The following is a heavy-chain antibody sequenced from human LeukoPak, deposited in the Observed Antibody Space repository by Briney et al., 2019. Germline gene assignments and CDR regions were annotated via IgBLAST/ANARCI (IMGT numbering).Heavy chain of an antibody. CDR2: IIPILGIA. D-gene: IGHD3-3*02. J-gene: IGHJ5*02. CDR3: ARDSSPHFWSGYLNWFDP. V-gene: IGHV1-69*04. Sequence: SVKVSCKASGYTFTSYGISWVRQAPGQGLEWMGRIIPILGIANYAQKFQGRVTITADKSTSTAYMELSSLRSEDTAVYYCARDSSPHFWSGYLNWFDPWGQGTLVTVSS. CDR1: GYTFTSYG.